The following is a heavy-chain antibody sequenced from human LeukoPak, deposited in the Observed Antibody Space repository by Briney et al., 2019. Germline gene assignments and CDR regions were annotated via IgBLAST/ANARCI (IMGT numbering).Heavy chain of an antibody. D-gene: IGHD2-8*01. Sequence: PSETLSLTCVVSGGPVSSAPHYWAWIRQSPGKALEWLGTIYYTGSTFDNPSLKSRLTMSVDTANNQFSVRLSSVTAADTAVYYCARGLKPYCTNGVCYTGDFWGQGTLVTVSP. CDR1: GGPVSSAPHY. CDR2: IYYTGST. V-gene: IGHV4-39*01. CDR3: ARGLKPYCTNGVCYTGDF. J-gene: IGHJ4*02.